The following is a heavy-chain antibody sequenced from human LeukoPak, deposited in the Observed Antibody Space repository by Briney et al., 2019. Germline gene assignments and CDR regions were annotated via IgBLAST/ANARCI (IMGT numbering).Heavy chain of an antibody. Sequence: PGGSLRLSCAASGFTFSSYAMSWVRQAPGKGLDWVSSITSSGAATYYADSVKGRFTISRDNSDNTLYLQMNSLRAEDTAVYYCAKDRPNYYGSNGHYYKLNGDCWGQGTLVTVSS. D-gene: IGHD3-22*01. CDR2: ITSSGAAT. CDR1: GFTFSSYA. J-gene: IGHJ4*02. V-gene: IGHV3-23*01. CDR3: AKDRPNYYGSNGHYYKLNGDC.